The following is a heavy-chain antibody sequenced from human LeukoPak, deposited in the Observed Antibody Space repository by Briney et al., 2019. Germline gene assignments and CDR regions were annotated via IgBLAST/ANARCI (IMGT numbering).Heavy chain of an antibody. J-gene: IGHJ4*02. CDR3: ARGTYYNSYYFDY. Sequence: ASVKVSCKASGYTFTGYYMHWVRQAPGQGLGWMGWINPNSGGTNYAQKFQGRVTMTRDTSISTAYMELSRLRSDDTAVYYCARGTYYNSYYFDYWGQGTLVTVSS. D-gene: IGHD3-10*01. CDR2: INPNSGGT. V-gene: IGHV1-2*02. CDR1: GYTFTGYY.